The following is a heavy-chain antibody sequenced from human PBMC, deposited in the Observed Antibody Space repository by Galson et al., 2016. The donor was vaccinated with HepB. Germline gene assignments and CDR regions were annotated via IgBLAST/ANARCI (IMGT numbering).Heavy chain of an antibody. Sequence: SLRLSCAAFGFRLNDFWMSWVRQAPGKGLEWIGRMKNKRDGGTLDYIEPVKVRFTISRDESRNTLYLQMNSLRTEDTGVYYCTTDPRQWGQGTLVAVSS. V-gene: IGHV3-15*05. J-gene: IGHJ4*02. CDR2: MKNKRDGGTL. CDR3: TTDPRQ. CDR1: GFRLNDFW.